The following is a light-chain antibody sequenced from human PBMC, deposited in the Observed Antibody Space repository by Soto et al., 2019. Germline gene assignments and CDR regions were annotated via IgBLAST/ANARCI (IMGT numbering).Light chain of an antibody. CDR2: GAS. CDR3: QQYATSPIT. J-gene: IGKJ5*01. CDR1: QSVSSN. Sequence: EIVMTQSPATLSVSPGERATLSCRASQSVSSNLAWYQQKPGQAPRLLIYGASTRATGIPARFSGSGSGTDFTLTISSLEPEDFAVYSCQQYATSPITFGQGTRLEI. V-gene: IGKV3D-15*01.